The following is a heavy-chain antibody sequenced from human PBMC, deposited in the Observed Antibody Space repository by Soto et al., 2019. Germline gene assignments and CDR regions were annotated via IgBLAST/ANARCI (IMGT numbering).Heavy chain of an antibody. J-gene: IGHJ2*01. D-gene: IGHD6-19*01. CDR3: ANPDRLDGHWYFDL. CDR2: ISGSGGST. V-gene: IGHV3-23*01. Sequence: EVQLLESGGGLVQPGGSLRLSCAASGFTFSSYAMSWVRQAPGKGLEWVSAISGSGGSTYYAGSVKGRFTISRDNSKNTLYLQMNSLRSEDTAVYYCANPDRLDGHWYFDLWGRGTLVTVSS. CDR1: GFTFSSYA.